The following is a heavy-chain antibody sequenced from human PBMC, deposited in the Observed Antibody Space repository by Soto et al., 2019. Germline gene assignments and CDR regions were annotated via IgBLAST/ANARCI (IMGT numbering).Heavy chain of an antibody. D-gene: IGHD2-8*01. V-gene: IGHV1-18*01. CDR3: ARDLARPYAHDAFDI. CDR1: GYTFTSYG. CDR2: ISAYNGNT. Sequence: QVQLVQSGAEVKKPGASVKVSCKASGYTFTSYGISWVRQAPGQGLEWMGWISAYNGNTNYAQKLQGRVTMTTDTSXTTAYMELRSLRSDDTAVYYCARDLARPYAHDAFDIWGQGTMVTVSS. J-gene: IGHJ3*02.